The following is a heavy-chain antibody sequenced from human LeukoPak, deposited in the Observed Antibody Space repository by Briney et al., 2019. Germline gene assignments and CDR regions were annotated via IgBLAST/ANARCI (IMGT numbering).Heavy chain of an antibody. CDR1: GFTFGSYS. CDR3: ARDSPTDGAFDI. CDR2: ISSSSSYR. V-gene: IGHV3-21*01. D-gene: IGHD2-21*02. J-gene: IGHJ3*02. Sequence: GGSLRLSCAASGFTFGSYSMNWVRQAPGEGLEWVSSISSSSSYRYHADSVKGRFTISRDNAKNSLYLQMNSLRDEDTAVYYCARDSPTDGAFDIWGQGTMVTVSS.